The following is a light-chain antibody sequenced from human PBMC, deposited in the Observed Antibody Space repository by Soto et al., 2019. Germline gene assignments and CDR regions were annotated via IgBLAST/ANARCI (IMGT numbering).Light chain of an antibody. Sequence: QSVLTQPASVSGSHGQSITISCTGTSSDVGDYYYVSWYQHHPGKPPKLVIYGVSNRPSGVSVRFSASMSGNTASLTISALQADDEAEYYSSSDTSSSSLVCGGGTKVTVL. J-gene: IGLJ3*02. V-gene: IGLV2-14*01. CDR3: SSDTSSSSLV. CDR1: SSDVGDYYY. CDR2: GVS.